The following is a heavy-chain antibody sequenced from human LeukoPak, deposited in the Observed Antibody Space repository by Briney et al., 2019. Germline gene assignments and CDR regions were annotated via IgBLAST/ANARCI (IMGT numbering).Heavy chain of an antibody. CDR2: ISWNSGSI. D-gene: IGHD4-17*01. CDR1: GFTFDAYA. V-gene: IGHV3-9*03. CDR3: AKDQRAYGDYVAVLAFDI. Sequence: PGGSLRLSCAASGFTFDAYAMHWVRHAPGKGLEWDSGISWNSGSIGYADSVKGRFTICRDNANISLYLRMTSLRAEDMALYYCAKDQRAYGDYVAVLAFDIWGQGTMVTVSS. J-gene: IGHJ3*02.